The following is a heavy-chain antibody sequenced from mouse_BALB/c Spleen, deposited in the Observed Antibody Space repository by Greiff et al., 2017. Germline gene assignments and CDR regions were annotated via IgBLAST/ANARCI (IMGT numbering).Heavy chain of an antibody. CDR2: ISYSGST. CDR1: GDSITSGY. J-gene: IGHJ3*01. D-gene: IGHD2-10*02. Sequence: EVKLVESGPSLVKPSQTLSLTCSVTGDSITSGYWNWIRKFPGNKLEYMGYISYSGSTYYNPSLKSRISITRDTSKNQYYLQLNSVTTEDTATYYCARRGYGNYAWFAYWGQGTLVTVS. CDR3: ARRGYGNYAWFAY. V-gene: IGHV3-8*02.